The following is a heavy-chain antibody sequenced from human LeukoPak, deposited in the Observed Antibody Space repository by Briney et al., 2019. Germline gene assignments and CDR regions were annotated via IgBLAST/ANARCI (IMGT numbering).Heavy chain of an antibody. CDR2: IYTSGST. Sequence: PSETLSLTCTVSGGSISSYYWSWIRQPAGKGLEWIGRIYTSGSTNYNPSLKSRVTMSVDTSKNQFSLKLSSVTAADTAVYYCARLLRGIVVVPFDYWGQGTLVTVSS. CDR3: ARLLRGIVVVPFDY. D-gene: IGHD3-22*01. J-gene: IGHJ4*02. V-gene: IGHV4-4*07. CDR1: GGSISSYY.